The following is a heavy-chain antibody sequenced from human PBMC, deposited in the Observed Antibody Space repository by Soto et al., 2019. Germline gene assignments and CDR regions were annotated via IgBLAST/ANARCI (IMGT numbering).Heavy chain of an antibody. D-gene: IGHD2-15*01. CDR2: IIPIFGTA. Sequence: QVQLVQSGAEVKKPGSSVKVSCKASGGTFSSYAISWVRQAPGQGLEWMGGIIPIFGTANYAQKFQGRVTITADESTSTAYRELSSLGSEDTAVYYWARGGGAGIVVVGSFDYWGQGTLVTVSS. CDR3: ARGGGAGIVVVGSFDY. J-gene: IGHJ4*02. CDR1: GGTFSSYA. V-gene: IGHV1-69*01.